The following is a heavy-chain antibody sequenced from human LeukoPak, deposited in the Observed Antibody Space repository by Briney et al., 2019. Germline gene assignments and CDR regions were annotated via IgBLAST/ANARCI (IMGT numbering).Heavy chain of an antibody. CDR3: AREGGALYYYYYYMDV. CDR1: GYTFTSYG. V-gene: IGHV1-18*01. Sequence: ASVKVSCKASGYTFTSYGISWVRQAPGQGLEWMGWISAYNGNTNYAQKLQGRVTMTTDISTSTAYMELRSLRSDDTAVYYCAREGGALYYYYYYMDVWGKGTTVTISS. CDR2: ISAYNGNT. D-gene: IGHD3-16*01. J-gene: IGHJ6*03.